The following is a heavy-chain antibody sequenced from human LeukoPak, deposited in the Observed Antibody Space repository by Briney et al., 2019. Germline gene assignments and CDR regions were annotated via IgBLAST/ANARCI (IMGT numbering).Heavy chain of an antibody. V-gene: IGHV3-48*01. J-gene: IGHJ4*02. CDR3: AKGDSGSWYGIFDY. D-gene: IGHD6-13*01. Sequence: PGGSLRLSCEASGFTFSSYSMTWVRQAPGKGLEWVSYISSSSSTIYYGDSVKGRFTISRDNSKNTLYLQMNSVGVEDTAVYYCAKGDSGSWYGIFDYWGQGTLVTVSS. CDR2: ISSSSSTI. CDR1: GFTFSSYS.